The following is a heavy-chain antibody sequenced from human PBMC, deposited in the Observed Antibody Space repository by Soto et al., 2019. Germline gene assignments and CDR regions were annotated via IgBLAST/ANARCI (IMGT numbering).Heavy chain of an antibody. Sequence: QITLKESGPTLVKPTQTLTLTCTFSGFSLSSSGVGVGWIRQPPGKALEWLTFIYWDDDKRYSPSLKSRLTNTKDHSKNQVVLTPTHMDPVEPAQYYRARLGVAGITYYFDSWGQGTLLTVSS. CDR3: ARLGVAGITYYFDS. V-gene: IGHV2-5*02. CDR2: IYWDDDK. D-gene: IGHD3-10*01. J-gene: IGHJ4*02. CDR1: GFSLSSSGVG.